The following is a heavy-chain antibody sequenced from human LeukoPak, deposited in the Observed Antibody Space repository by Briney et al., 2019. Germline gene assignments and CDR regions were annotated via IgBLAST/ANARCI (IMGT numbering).Heavy chain of an antibody. CDR2: IYYSGST. CDR1: GGSINSSSYY. CDR3: ARHIVVVPAAYFDY. D-gene: IGHD2-2*01. V-gene: IGHV4-39*01. Sequence: SETLSLTCTVSGGSINSSSYYWGWIRQPPGKGLEWIGSIYYSGSTYYNPSLKSRVTISVDTSKNQFSLKLSSVTAADTAVYYCARHIVVVPAAYFDYWGQGTLVTVSS. J-gene: IGHJ4*02.